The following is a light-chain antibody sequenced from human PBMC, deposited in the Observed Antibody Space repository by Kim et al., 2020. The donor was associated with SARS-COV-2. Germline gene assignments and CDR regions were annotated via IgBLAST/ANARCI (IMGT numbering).Light chain of an antibody. V-gene: IGKV3-20*01. Sequence: SPGERATLSCRASQSVNSNYLAWYQRKPGQAPRLLIYGASNRATGIPDRVSGSGSGTDFTLSINRLEPEDFAVYDCQQYGTSPETFGGGTKVDIK. CDR2: GAS. CDR3: QQYGTSPET. CDR1: QSVNSNY. J-gene: IGKJ4*01.